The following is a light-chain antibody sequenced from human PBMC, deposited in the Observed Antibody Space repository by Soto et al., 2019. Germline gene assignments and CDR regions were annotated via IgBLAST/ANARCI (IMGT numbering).Light chain of an antibody. Sequence: SSELTQAPSVSVSPGQTASITCSGDKLGDKYACWYQQKPGQSPVLVIYEDSKRPSGIPERFSGSNSGNTATLTISGTQAMDEADYYCQAWDSNTHVVFGGGTKLTVL. V-gene: IGLV3-1*01. J-gene: IGLJ2*01. CDR2: EDS. CDR3: QAWDSNTHVV. CDR1: KLGDKY.